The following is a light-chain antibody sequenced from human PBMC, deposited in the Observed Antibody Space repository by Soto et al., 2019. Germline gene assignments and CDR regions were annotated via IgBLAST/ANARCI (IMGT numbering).Light chain of an antibody. CDR1: QSMSNY. CDR3: QQSYSMPRT. V-gene: IGKV1-39*01. Sequence: DIQMTQSPSSLSASVGDRITITCRASQSMSNYLNWYQQKRGKAPKLLIYAASSLQSGVPSRFSGSGSGTDFTLTISSLQPEDFATYSCQQSYSMPRTFGQGTKVDIK. J-gene: IGKJ1*01. CDR2: AAS.